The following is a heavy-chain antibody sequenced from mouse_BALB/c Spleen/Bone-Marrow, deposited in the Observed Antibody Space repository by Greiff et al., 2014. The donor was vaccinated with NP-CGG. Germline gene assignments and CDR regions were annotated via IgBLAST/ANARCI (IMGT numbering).Heavy chain of an antibody. V-gene: IGHV1-9*01. Sequence: VKLMESGAELMKPGASVKISCKATGYTFSSYWIEWVKQRPGHGLEWIGEILPGSGSADYNEKFKGKATFTADSSSNTAYMQLSSLTSEDSAVYYCSRGQVRQGFDYWGQGTTLTVSS. CDR1: GYTFSSYW. D-gene: IGHD2-14*01. CDR2: ILPGSGSA. J-gene: IGHJ2*01. CDR3: SRGQVRQGFDY.